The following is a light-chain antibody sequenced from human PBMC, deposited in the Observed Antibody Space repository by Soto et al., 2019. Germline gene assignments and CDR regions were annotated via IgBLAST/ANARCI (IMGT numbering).Light chain of an antibody. Sequence: QSALTQPPSVSGAPGQRVTISCTGSISNIGAGYDVHWYQQLPGTVPKVLIYGNSNRPSGVPDRFSGSKSGASASPAITGLQAEDEADYYRQSYDISLSGFHVFASGTKVTVL. V-gene: IGLV1-40*03. CDR2: GNS. J-gene: IGLJ1*01. CDR1: ISNIGAGYD. CDR3: QSYDISLSGFHV.